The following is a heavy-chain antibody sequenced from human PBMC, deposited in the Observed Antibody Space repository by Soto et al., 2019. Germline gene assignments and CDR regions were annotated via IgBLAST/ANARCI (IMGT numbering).Heavy chain of an antibody. CDR3: ASQRAKTYYYDSSGYTGMDV. D-gene: IGHD3-22*01. CDR1: GGSFSGYY. J-gene: IGHJ6*02. V-gene: IGHV4-34*01. Sequence: SETLSLTCAVYGGSFSGYYWSWIRQPPGKGLEWIGEINHSGSTNYNPSLKSRVTISVDTSKNQFSLKLSSVTAADTAVYYCASQRAKTYYYDSSGYTGMDVWGQGTTVT. CDR2: INHSGST.